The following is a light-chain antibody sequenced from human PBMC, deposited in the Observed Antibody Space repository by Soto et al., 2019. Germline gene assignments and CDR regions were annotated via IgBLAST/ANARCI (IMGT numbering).Light chain of an antibody. Sequence: EVVLTQSPATLSLSPGERANLSCRASQNIYSNLAWYQQKPGQAPRLLTYDASNRATGIPARFSGSGSGTDFTITISSLEPEDFGVYYCQQRNNWPLTFGGGTKVDIK. CDR3: QQRNNWPLT. CDR1: QNIYSN. CDR2: DAS. V-gene: IGKV3-11*01. J-gene: IGKJ4*01.